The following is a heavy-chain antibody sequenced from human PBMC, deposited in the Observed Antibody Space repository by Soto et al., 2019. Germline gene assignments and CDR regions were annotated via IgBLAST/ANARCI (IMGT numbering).Heavy chain of an antibody. D-gene: IGHD3-3*01. V-gene: IGHV4-59*01. Sequence: SETLSLTCTVSGGSISSYYWSWIRQPPGKGLEWIGYIYYSGSTNYNPSLKSRVTISVDTSKNQFSLKLSSVTAADTAVYYCARGHYDFWSGYYSGYYYYYMDVWGKGTTVTV. CDR3: ARGHYDFWSGYYSGYYYYYMDV. CDR1: GGSISSYY. J-gene: IGHJ6*03. CDR2: IYYSGST.